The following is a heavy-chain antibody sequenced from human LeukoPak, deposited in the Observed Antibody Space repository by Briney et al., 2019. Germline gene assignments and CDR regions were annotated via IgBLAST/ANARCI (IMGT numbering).Heavy chain of an antibody. CDR1: GFAFSSYW. D-gene: IGHD3-16*01. Sequence: PGGTLRLSCAASGFAFSSYWMSWVRQAPGKGLEWVANIKQDGSEKYYVASEKGRFTISRDNAKNSLYLQMNSLIAEDTAVYYCARVMSPHRVVDYWGQGTLVTVSS. V-gene: IGHV3-7*01. CDR3: ARVMSPHRVVDY. CDR2: IKQDGSEK. J-gene: IGHJ4*02.